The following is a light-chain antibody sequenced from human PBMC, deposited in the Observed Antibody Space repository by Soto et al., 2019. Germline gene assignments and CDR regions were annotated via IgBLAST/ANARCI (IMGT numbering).Light chain of an antibody. CDR3: QQYDNRPFT. J-gene: IGKJ3*01. CDR2: DAS. CDR1: QDISNY. Sequence: DIQMTQSPSSLSASVGDRVTITCQASQDISNYLNWYQQKPGKAPKLLIYDASNLETGVPSRFSGSGSGTDVTFTISSLQPEDIATYYCQQYDNRPFTFGPGTKVDI. V-gene: IGKV1-33*01.